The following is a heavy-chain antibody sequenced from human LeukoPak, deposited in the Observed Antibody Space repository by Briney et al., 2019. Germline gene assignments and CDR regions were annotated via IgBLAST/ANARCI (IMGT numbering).Heavy chain of an antibody. Sequence: GRSLRLSCAASGFTFSNDGMHWVRPAPGKGREWGAGIWYKGSNPYYAASVKGRFTISRDNSKNTLYLQMNSLRAEDTAVYYCARDRGVYGSGSYSAFDILGQGTMVTVSS. V-gene: IGHV3-30*19. CDR3: ARDRGVYGSGSYSAFDI. CDR2: IWYKGSNP. CDR1: GFTFSNDG. J-gene: IGHJ3*02. D-gene: IGHD3-10*01.